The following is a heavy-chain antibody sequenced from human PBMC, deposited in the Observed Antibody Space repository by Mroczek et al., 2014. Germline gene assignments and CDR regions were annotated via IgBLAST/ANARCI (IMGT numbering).Heavy chain of an antibody. Sequence: VQLVQSGGGLVQPGGSLRLSCAASGFTFSSYAMSWVRQAPGKGLEWVSAISGSGGSTYYADSVKGRFTISRDNSKNTLYLQMNSLRAEDTAVYYCAKDALGGSSSGGVTLYYFDYVGQGTLVTVSS. CDR2: ISGSGGST. D-gene: IGHD6-6*01. CDR3: AKDALGGSSSGGVTLYYFDY. J-gene: IGHJ4*02. CDR1: GFTFSSYA. V-gene: IGHV3-23*04.